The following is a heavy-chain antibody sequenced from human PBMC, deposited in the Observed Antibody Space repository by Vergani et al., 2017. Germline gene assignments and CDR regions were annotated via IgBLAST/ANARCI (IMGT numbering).Heavy chain of an antibody. CDR1: GFTFSSYG. V-gene: IGHV3-30*18. CDR3: AKDLKNYFDY. CDR2: ISYDGSNK. J-gene: IGHJ4*02. Sequence: QVQLVESGGGVVQPGRSLRLSCAASGFTFSSYGKHWVRQAPGKGLEWVAVISYDGSNKYYADSVKGRFTISRDNSKNTLHLQMNSLRAEDTAVYYCAKDLKNYFDYWGQGTLVTVSS.